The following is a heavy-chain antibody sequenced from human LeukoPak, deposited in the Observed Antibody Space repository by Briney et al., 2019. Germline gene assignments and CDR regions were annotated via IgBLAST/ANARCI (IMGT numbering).Heavy chain of an antibody. CDR2: ISGSGGST. V-gene: IGHV3-23*01. CDR1: GFTFSSYG. D-gene: IGHD3-10*01. Sequence: GGSLRLSCAASGFTFSSYGMSWVRQAPGKGLEWVSAISGSGGSTYYADSVKGRFTISRDNSKNTLYLQMNSLRAEDTAVYYCAKDASALRGVIPSSWFDPWGQGTLVTVSS. J-gene: IGHJ5*02. CDR3: AKDASALRGVIPSSWFDP.